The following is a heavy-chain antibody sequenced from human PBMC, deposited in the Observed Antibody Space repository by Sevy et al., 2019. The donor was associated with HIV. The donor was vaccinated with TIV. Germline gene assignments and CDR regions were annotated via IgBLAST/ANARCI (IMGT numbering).Heavy chain of an antibody. D-gene: IGHD4-17*01. CDR2: IYPGDSDS. V-gene: IGHV5-51*01. CDR3: GSYGNNAIDF. J-gene: IGHJ4*03. Sequence: GESLKISCKGSGYSFSNYWIGWVRQMPGKGLEWMGIIYPGDSDSRYSPSFQGQVTISVGKSISTAYLPWSSLKASDPGIFYRGSYGNNAIDFWGQGTPVTVSS. CDR1: GYSFSNYW.